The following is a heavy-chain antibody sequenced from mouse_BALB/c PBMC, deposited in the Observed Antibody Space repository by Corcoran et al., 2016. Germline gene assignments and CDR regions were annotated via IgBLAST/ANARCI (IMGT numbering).Heavy chain of an antibody. CDR3: SYSFVDH. Sequence: QVQLQQAGAELARPGAAVELSCKASGYTYTDYYINWVKQRTGQGLEWIGEIYPGSGNTSYNEKFKGKATLTADKTFSTADMQRSSLTSEDSAVYVCSYSFVDHRGQ. CDR1: GYTYTDYY. CDR2: IYPGSGNT. J-gene: IGHJ4*01. D-gene: IGHD1-1*01. V-gene: IGHV1-77*01.